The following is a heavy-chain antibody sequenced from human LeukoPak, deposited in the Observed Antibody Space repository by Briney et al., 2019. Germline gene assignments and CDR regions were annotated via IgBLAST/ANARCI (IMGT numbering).Heavy chain of an antibody. CDR2: FSAYDGNT. CDR3: ARSFARDYDILTGYYIGDY. V-gene: IGHV1-18*01. Sequence: ASVKVSCKASGYTFTSYGISWVRQAPGQGLEWMGWFSAYDGNTNSAQKLQGRLTMTTDTSTSTAYMELRSLRSDDTAVYYCARSFARDYDILTGYYIGDYWGQGTLITVSS. D-gene: IGHD3-9*01. J-gene: IGHJ4*02. CDR1: GYTFTSYG.